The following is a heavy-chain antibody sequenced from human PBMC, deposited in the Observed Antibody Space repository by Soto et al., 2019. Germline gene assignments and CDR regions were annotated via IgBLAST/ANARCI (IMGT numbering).Heavy chain of an antibody. V-gene: IGHV3-7*03. J-gene: IGHJ4*02. CDR3: ARDGPTPKYDYGDYGDY. D-gene: IGHD4-17*01. Sequence: GGSLRLSCAASGFTFSSYWMSWFRQAPGKGLEWVANIKQDGSEKYYVDSVKGRFTISRDNAKNSLYLQMNSLRAEDTAVYYCARDGPTPKYDYGDYGDYWGQGTLVTVSS. CDR1: GFTFSSYW. CDR2: IKQDGSEK.